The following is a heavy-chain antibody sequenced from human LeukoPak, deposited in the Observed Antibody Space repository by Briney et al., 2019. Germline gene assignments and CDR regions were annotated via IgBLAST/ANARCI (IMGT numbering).Heavy chain of an antibody. Sequence: SETLSLTCTVSGGSISSYYWSWIRQPPGKGLEWIGYIYYSGSTNYNLSLKSRVTISVHTSKNQFSLKLSSVTAADTAVYYCARDGKYAEYFQDWGQAPWSPSPQ. D-gene: IGHD1-1*01. CDR1: GGSISSYY. CDR2: IYYSGST. V-gene: IGHV4-59*01. CDR3: ARDGKYAEYFQD. J-gene: IGHJ1*01.